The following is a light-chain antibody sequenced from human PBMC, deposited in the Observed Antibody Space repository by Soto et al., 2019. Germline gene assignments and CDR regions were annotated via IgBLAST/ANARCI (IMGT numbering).Light chain of an antibody. J-gene: IGLJ1*01. V-gene: IGLV2-23*01. CDR1: SSDVGSYNL. Sequence: QSALTQPASVSGSPGQSITISCTGTSSDVGSYNLVSWYQQHPGRAPKLIIYEGNTRPSGVSNRFSGSKSGNTASLTISGLQADDEADYYCCSYAGSSTYYVFGTGTKVTVL. CDR2: EGN. CDR3: CSYAGSSTYYV.